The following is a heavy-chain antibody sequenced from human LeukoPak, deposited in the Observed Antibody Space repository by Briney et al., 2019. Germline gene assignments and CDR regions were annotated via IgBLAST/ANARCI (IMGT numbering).Heavy chain of an antibody. D-gene: IGHD2/OR15-2a*01. V-gene: IGHV3-73*01. J-gene: IGHJ4*02. Sequence: GGSLRLSCAASGFSFSDSALHWVRQASGKGPEWLGRIRTKKNTYATAYAASVKGRFTISRDDSKNTVYLQMSSLKTDVRAVYYCTRKNNVDFSEYWFEFDHWGLGTLVTVSS. CDR2: IRTKKNTYAT. CDR3: TRKNNVDFSEYWFEFDH. CDR1: GFSFSDSA.